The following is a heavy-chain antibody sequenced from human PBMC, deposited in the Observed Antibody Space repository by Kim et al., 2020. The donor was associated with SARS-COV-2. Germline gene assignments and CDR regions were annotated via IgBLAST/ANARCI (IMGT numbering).Heavy chain of an antibody. CDR2: ISSGGDNT. J-gene: IGHJ4*02. Sequence: GGTLRLSCAAYGVTFSSSARSWVRQAPGKGLEWVSTISSGGDNTYYADPVKGLFTIFRNNSKNTLYVQMTSLRAEDTGEYYCAKTGQLDSWGQGTLVTVSS. CDR3: AKTGQLDS. CDR1: GVTFSSSA. D-gene: IGHD5-18*01. V-gene: IGHV3-23*01.